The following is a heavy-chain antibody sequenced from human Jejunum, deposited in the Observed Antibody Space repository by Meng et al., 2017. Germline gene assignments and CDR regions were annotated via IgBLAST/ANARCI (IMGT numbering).Heavy chain of an antibody. V-gene: IGHV3-74*01. CDR2: LLRDGTST. J-gene: IGHJ4*02. Sequence: GQLVGSGGAVVQPWGSLCRSCAASGFTFSDYSLHWVRQAPGKGLVWVSRLLRDGTSTAYADSVRGRFTISRDNAKSTLYLQMNSLRAEDTAIYYCAKEIASRRPFDYWGQGTLVTVSS. CDR1: GFTFSDYS. CDR3: AKEIASRRPFDY. D-gene: IGHD6-6*01.